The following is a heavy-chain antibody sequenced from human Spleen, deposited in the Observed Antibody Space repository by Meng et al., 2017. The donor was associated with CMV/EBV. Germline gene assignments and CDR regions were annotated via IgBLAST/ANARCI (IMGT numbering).Heavy chain of an antibody. CDR1: GYTFTSYA. CDR2: INAGNGNT. J-gene: IGHJ5*02. Sequence: SGYTFTSYAMHWVRQAPGQRLEWMGWINAGNGNTKYSQKFQGRVTITRDTSASTAYMELSSLRSEDTAVYYCARDSPITIFGVVSGFDPWGQGTLVT. D-gene: IGHD3-3*01. CDR3: ARDSPITIFGVVSGFDP. V-gene: IGHV1-3*01.